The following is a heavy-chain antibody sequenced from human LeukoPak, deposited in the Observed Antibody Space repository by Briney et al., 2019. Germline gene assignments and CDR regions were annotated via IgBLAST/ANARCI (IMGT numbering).Heavy chain of an antibody. CDR1: GFTFSSYG. V-gene: IGHV3-30*02. J-gene: IGHJ5*02. CDR2: IWYDGSNK. Sequence: GGSLRLSCAASGFTFSSYGMHWVRQAPGKGLEWVAVIWYDGSNKYYADSVKGRFAISRDNSKNTLYLQMNSLRAEDTAVYYCAKGYRRGYCSSTSCYMGGNWFDPWGQGTLVTVSS. CDR3: AKGYRRGYCSSTSCYMGGNWFDP. D-gene: IGHD2-2*02.